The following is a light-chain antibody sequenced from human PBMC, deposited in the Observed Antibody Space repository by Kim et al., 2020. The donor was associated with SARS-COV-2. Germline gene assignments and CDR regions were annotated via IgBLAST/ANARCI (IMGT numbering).Light chain of an antibody. J-gene: IGKJ2*01. Sequence: ASVGDRVTITGRASQSISSYLNWYQQKPGKAPKLLIYAASSLQSGVPSRFSGSGSGTDFTLTISSLQPEDFATYYCQQSYSTPMYTFGQGTKLEIK. CDR1: QSISSY. CDR3: QQSYSTPMYT. V-gene: IGKV1-39*01. CDR2: AAS.